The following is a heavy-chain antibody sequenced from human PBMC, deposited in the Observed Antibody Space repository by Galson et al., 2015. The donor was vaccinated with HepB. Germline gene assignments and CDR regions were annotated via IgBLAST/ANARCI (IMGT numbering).Heavy chain of an antibody. D-gene: IGHD3-3*01. CDR3: ARGPVHRDFWSGFSDY. CDR2: IIPIFGTA. V-gene: IGHV1-69*13. J-gene: IGHJ4*02. Sequence: SVKVPCKASGGTFSSYAISWVRQAPGQGLEWMGGIIPIFGTANYAQKFQGRVTITADEFTSTAYMELSSLRSEDTAVYYCARGPVHRDFWSGFSDYWGQGTLVTVSS. CDR1: GGTFSSYA.